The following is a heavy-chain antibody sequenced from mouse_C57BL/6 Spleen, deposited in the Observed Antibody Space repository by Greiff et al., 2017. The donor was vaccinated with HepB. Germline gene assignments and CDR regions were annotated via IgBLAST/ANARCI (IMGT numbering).Heavy chain of an antibody. Sequence: QVQLQQSGPELVKPGASVKISCKASGYAFSSSWMNWVKQRPGKGLEWIGRIYPGDGDTNYNGKFKGKATLTADKSSSTAYMQLSSLTSEDSAVYFCAREEGGYPVYFDVWGTGTTVTVSS. D-gene: IGHD2-2*01. CDR2: IYPGDGDT. J-gene: IGHJ1*03. V-gene: IGHV1-82*01. CDR1: GYAFSSSW. CDR3: AREEGGYPVYFDV.